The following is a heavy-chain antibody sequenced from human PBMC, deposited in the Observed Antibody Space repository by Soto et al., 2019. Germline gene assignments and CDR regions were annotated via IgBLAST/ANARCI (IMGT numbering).Heavy chain of an antibody. V-gene: IGHV2-5*02. CDR2: IYWDGYK. Sequence: QITLKESGPPLVKPTQTLTLTCAFSGFSLRTSGVGVGWIRQPPGKALEWLALIYWDGYKHYSPSLKSRLTIPGDPSKNQVVLTMTNMDPVDTATYYCAHKGGGDRILDYWGQGTLVTVSS. D-gene: IGHD3-16*01. CDR3: AHKGGGDRILDY. J-gene: IGHJ4*02. CDR1: GFSLRTSGVG.